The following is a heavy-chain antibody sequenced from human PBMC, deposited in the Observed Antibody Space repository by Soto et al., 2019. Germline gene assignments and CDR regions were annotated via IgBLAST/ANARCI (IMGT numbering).Heavy chain of an antibody. CDR2: INPNSGGT. V-gene: IGHV1-2*04. CDR3: ARDSDRTAVGMDV. CDR1: GYTFTGYY. J-gene: IGHJ6*02. D-gene: IGHD3-10*01. Sequence: ASVKVSCKASGYTFTGYYMHWVRQAPGQGLEWMGWINPNSGGTNYAQKFQGWVTMTRDTSISTAYMELSRLRSDDTAVYYCARDSDRTAVGMDVWGQGTTVTVA.